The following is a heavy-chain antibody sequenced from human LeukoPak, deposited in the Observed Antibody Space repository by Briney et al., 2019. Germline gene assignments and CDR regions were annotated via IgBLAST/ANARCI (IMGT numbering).Heavy chain of an antibody. CDR1: GFTFSSYE. CDR3: ARLTVTTEAFDY. Sequence: KTGGSLRLSCAASGFTFSSYEMNWVRQAPGKGLEWIGSIYYSGSTYYTPSLKSRVTISVDTSKNQFSLKLSSVTAADTAVYYCARLTVTTEAFDYWGQGTLVTVSS. CDR2: IYYSGST. D-gene: IGHD4-17*01. J-gene: IGHJ4*02. V-gene: IGHV4-39*01.